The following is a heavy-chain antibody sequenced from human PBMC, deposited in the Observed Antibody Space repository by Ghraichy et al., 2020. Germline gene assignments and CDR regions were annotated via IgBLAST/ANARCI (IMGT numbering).Heavy chain of an antibody. Sequence: GGSLRLSCAASGFTFSNAWMSWVRQAPGKGLEWVGRIKSKTDGGTTDYAAPVKGRFTISRDDSKNTLYLQMNSLKTEDTAVYYCTTWPMGELSFYYYYGMDVWGQGTTVTVSS. CDR3: TTWPMGELSFYYYYGMDV. CDR2: IKSKTDGGTT. J-gene: IGHJ6*02. CDR1: GFTFSNAW. D-gene: IGHD3-16*02. V-gene: IGHV3-15*01.